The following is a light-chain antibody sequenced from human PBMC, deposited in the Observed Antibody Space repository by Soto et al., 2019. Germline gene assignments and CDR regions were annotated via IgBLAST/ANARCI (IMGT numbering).Light chain of an antibody. J-gene: IGKJ1*01. V-gene: IGKV1-5*01. CDR3: QQYNTHSGT. CDR1: QTVNAW. Sequence: DIQMTQSPSTLSASLGDRVTITCRASQTVNAWLAWYQHKPGKAPKPLIYDASILESGVPARFSDSGSGTEFILTISSLQPDDVGTYYCQQYNTHSGTFGQGTKVEIK. CDR2: DAS.